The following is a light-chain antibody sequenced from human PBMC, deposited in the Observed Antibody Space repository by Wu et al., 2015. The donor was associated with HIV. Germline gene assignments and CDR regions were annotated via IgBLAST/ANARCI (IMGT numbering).Light chain of an antibody. Sequence: EIVLTQSPDTLSVSPGERATLSCRASQSVSSNLAWYQQKPGQAPRLLIYDASTRATGIPARFTGRGSGTEFTLTISSMQSEDFAVYYCHQYNDWPQTFGQGTKVEI. CDR3: HQYNDWPQT. CDR2: DAS. CDR1: QSVSSN. J-gene: IGKJ1*01. V-gene: IGKV3-15*01.